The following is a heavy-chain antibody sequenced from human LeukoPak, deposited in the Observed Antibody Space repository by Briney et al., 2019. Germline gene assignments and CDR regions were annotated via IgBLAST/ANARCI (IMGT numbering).Heavy chain of an antibody. CDR2: ISYDGSNK. D-gene: IGHD1-26*01. CDR1: GFTFSSYG. V-gene: IGHV3-30*18. Sequence: PGRSLRLSCAASGFTFSSYGMHWVRQAPGKGLEWVAVISYDGSNKYYADSVKGRFTISRDNSKNTLYLQMNSLRAEGTAVYYCAKEMWVGATVYWGQGTLVTVSS. CDR3: AKEMWVGATVY. J-gene: IGHJ4*02.